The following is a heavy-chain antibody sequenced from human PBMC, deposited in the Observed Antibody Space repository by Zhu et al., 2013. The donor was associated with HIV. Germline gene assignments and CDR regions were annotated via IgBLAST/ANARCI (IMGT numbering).Heavy chain of an antibody. J-gene: IGHJ4*02. CDR2: MNPNNGDT. Sequence: QVQLVQSGAEVKKPGASVKVSCKASGYSFTIYDINWVRQATGQGLEWMGWMNPNNGDTGYAQKFQGRVTMARDTSISTAYMELSSLRSEDTAMYYCARGLEDYDSSGFPIATLWGQGTLVTVSS. D-gene: IGHD3-22*01. V-gene: IGHV1-8*01. CDR1: GYSFTIYD. CDR3: ARGLEDYDSSGFPIATL.